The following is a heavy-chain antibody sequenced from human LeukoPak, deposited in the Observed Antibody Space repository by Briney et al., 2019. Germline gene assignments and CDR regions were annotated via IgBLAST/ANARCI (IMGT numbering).Heavy chain of an antibody. Sequence: PGGSLRLSCAASGFTLSSYSMNWVRQAPGKGLEWVSSISSSSSYIYYADSVKGRFTISRDNAKNSLYLQMNSLRAEDTAVYYCARVRFVATAFDIWGQGTMVTVSS. CDR3: ARVRFVATAFDI. CDR2: ISSSSSYI. D-gene: IGHD3-16*01. J-gene: IGHJ3*02. CDR1: GFTLSSYS. V-gene: IGHV3-21*01.